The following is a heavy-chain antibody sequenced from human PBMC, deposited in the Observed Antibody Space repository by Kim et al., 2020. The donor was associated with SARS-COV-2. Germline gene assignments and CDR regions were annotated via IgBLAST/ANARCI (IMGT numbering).Heavy chain of an antibody. J-gene: IGHJ4*02. CDR3: ARHRTYYYDSSGYSPFDY. CDR1: GGSISSSSYY. CDR2: IYYSGST. Sequence: SETLSLTCTVSGGSISSSSYYWGWIRQPPGKGLECIGSIYYSGSTYYNPSLKSRVTISVDTSKNQFSLRLSSVTAADTAVYYCARHRTYYYDSSGYSPFDYWGQGTLVTVSS. D-gene: IGHD3-22*01. V-gene: IGHV4-39*01.